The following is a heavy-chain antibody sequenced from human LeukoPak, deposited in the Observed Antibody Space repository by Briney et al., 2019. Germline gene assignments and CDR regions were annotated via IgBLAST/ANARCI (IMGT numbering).Heavy chain of an antibody. CDR2: INFSSGNA. CDR3: ARLYGYGDLYYFDY. CDR1: GFTFSTFA. D-gene: IGHD4-17*01. V-gene: IGHV3-21*01. J-gene: IGHJ4*02. Sequence: PGGSLRLSCAASGFTFSTFAMTWVRQAPGKGLEWVSTINFSSGNAYYADSVKGRFTISRDNAKNSLYLQMNSLRADDTAVYYCARLYGYGDLYYFDYWGQGSLVTVPS.